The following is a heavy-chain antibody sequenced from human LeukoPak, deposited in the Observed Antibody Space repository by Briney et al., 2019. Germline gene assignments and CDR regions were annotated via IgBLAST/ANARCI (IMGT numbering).Heavy chain of an antibody. V-gene: IGHV1-2*02. CDR3: AAVGVVVPAAILCAFDY. J-gene: IGHJ4*02. CDR1: GYTFTGYY. CDR2: INPNSGGT. Sequence: ASVKVSCKASGYTFTGYYMHWVRQAPGQGLEWMGWINPNSGGTNYAQKFQGRVTMTRDTSISTAYMELSRLRSDDTAVYYCAAVGVVVPAAILCAFDYWGQGTLVTVSS. D-gene: IGHD2-2*02.